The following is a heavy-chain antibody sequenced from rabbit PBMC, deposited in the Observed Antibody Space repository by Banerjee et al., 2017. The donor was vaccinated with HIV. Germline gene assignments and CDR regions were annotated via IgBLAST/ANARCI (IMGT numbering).Heavy chain of an antibody. CDR3: ARDLTGVIGWNFNL. J-gene: IGHJ4*01. CDR1: GFSFSGSYW. D-gene: IGHD1-1*01. Sequence: QQQLEESGGGLVKPGASLTLTCTASGFSFSGSYWTCWVRQAPGKGLELIACIFAGSSGNTVYASWAKGRFTISKTSSTTVTLQMTSLTAADTATYFCARDLTGVIGWNFNLWGPGTLVTVS. V-gene: IGHV1S45*01. CDR2: IFAGSSGNT.